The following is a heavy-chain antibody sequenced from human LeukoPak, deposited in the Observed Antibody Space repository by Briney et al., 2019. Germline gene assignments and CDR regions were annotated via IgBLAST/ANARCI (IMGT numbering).Heavy chain of an antibody. Sequence: PSETLSLTCAVYGGSFSGYYWSWIRQTPGQGLEWIGEINHAGSTNYSPSLKSRVSISVDTSKNQVSLSLRSVTAADTAVYYCARENRGVVVWGVFDLWGQGTLVTVSS. CDR2: INHAGST. J-gene: IGHJ3*01. CDR3: ARENRGVVVWGVFDL. D-gene: IGHD3-10*01. V-gene: IGHV4-34*01. CDR1: GGSFSGYY.